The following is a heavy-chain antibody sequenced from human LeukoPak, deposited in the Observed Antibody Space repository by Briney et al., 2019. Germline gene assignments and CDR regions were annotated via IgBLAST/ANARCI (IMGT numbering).Heavy chain of an antibody. V-gene: IGHV3-20*04. CDR1: GFTFDDYG. Sequence: PGGSLRLSCAASGFTFDDYGMSWVRQAPGKGLEWVSGINWDGGSTGYADSEKGRFTISRDNAKNSLYLKMNSLRAEDTALYYCAREGGYGDYGAGQFDYWGQGTLVTVSS. D-gene: IGHD4-17*01. CDR2: INWDGGST. CDR3: AREGGYGDYGAGQFDY. J-gene: IGHJ4*02.